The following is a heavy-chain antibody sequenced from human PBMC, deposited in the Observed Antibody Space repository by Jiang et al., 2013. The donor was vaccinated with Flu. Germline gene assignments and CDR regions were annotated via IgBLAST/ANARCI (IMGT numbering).Heavy chain of an antibody. Sequence: GLVKPSETLSLTCTVSGGSISSYYWSWIRQPPGKGLEWIGYIYYSGSTNYNPSLKSRVTISVDTSKNQFSLKLSSVTAADTAVYYCARFPAVTARGYWGQGTLVTVSS. D-gene: IGHD4-11*01. CDR3: ARFPAVTARGY. V-gene: IGHV4-59*01. CDR1: GGSISSYY. CDR2: IYYSGST. J-gene: IGHJ4*02.